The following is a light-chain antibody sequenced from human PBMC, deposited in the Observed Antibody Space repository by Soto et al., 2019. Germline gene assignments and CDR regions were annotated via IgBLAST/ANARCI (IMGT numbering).Light chain of an antibody. CDR1: QSISSW. CDR2: DAS. V-gene: IGKV1-5*01. J-gene: IGKJ1*01. CDR3: QQYNIYPWT. Sequence: DIQMTQSPSTLSASDGDRGTITCRASQSISSWLAWYQQKPGNAPKLLIYDASSLESGVPSRFSGSGSGTEFTLTISSLQPDDFAAYYCQQYNIYPWTFGQGTKVDI.